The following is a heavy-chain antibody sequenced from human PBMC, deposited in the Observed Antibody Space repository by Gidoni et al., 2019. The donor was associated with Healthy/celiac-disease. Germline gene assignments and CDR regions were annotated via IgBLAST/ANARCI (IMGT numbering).Heavy chain of an antibody. Sequence: QVQLVQSGAEVKKPGSSVKVSCKASGGTFSRHAISWVRQAPGQGLEWMGGIIPIFGTANYAQKFQGRVTITADESTSTAYMELSSLRSEDTAVYYCARERLEPGIAAAVNYYGMDVWGQGTTVTVSS. CDR1: GGTFSRHA. J-gene: IGHJ6*02. CDR2: IIPIFGTA. D-gene: IGHD6-13*01. V-gene: IGHV1-69*01. CDR3: ARERLEPGIAAAVNYYGMDV.